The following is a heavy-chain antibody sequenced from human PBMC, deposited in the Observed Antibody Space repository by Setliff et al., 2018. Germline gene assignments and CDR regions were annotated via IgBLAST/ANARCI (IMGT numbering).Heavy chain of an antibody. CDR3: AKREIIAVTRWFDP. J-gene: IGHJ5*02. D-gene: IGHD2-15*01. CDR1: GFTFSDYW. Sequence: PGGSLRLSCVGSGFTFSDYWMSWVRQAPGRGLEWVSAIDESGGGTYYADSVKGRFTISRDNSKNTLYLQMNSLRAEDTAVYYCAKREIIAVTRWFDPWGQGTLVTVSS. V-gene: IGHV3-23*01. CDR2: IDESGGGT.